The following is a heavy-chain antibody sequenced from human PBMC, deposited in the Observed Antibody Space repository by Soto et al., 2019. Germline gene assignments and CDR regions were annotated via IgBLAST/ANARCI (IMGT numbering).Heavy chain of an antibody. V-gene: IGHV3-64D*06. D-gene: IGHD3-22*01. CDR3: VKVSYYYDSSGPLAPVDP. CDR1: GFTFSSYA. J-gene: IGHJ5*02. Sequence: CSASGFTFSSYAMHWVRQAPGKGLEYVSAISSNGGSTYYADSVKGRFTISRDNSKNTLYLQMSSLRAEDTAVYYCVKVSYYYDSSGPLAPVDPWGQGTLVTVSS. CDR2: ISSNGGST.